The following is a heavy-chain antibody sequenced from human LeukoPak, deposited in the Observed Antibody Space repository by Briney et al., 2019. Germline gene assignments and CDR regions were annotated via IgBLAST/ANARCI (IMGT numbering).Heavy chain of an antibody. D-gene: IGHD6-13*01. J-gene: IGHJ4*02. Sequence: GGSLRLSCAASGFTVSSNYMSWVRQAPGKGLEWVSVIYSGGSTYYADSVKGRFTISRDNSKNTLYLQMNSLRAEDMAVYYCARDVAAAGTSGMDYWGQGTLVTVSS. CDR1: GFTVSSNY. CDR2: IYSGGST. V-gene: IGHV3-53*01. CDR3: ARDVAAAGTSGMDY.